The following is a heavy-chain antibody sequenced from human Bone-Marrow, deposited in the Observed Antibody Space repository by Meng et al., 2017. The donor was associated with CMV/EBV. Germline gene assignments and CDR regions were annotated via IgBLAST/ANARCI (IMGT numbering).Heavy chain of an antibody. CDR2: TYYRSKWYN. Sequence: SCAISGDSVSSNSAAWNWIRQSPSRGLEWLGRTYYRSKWYNDYAVSVKSRITINPDNSKNQFSLQLNSVTPEDTSVYYCATGSDCDYWGRGTLVTVSS. CDR3: ATGSDCDY. D-gene: IGHD3-9*01. CDR1: GDSVSSNSAA. J-gene: IGHJ4*02. V-gene: IGHV6-1*01.